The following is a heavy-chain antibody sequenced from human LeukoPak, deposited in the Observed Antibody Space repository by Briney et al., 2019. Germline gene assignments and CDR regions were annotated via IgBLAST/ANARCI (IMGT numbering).Heavy chain of an antibody. CDR2: INPNSGGT. CDR3: ARDQGSSWLFPDY. J-gene: IGHJ4*02. D-gene: IGHD6-13*01. CDR1: GYTFTGYY. V-gene: IGHV1-2*02. Sequence: ASVKVSCNASGYTFTGYYMHWVRQAPGKGLEWMGWINPNSGGTNYAQKFQGRVTMTRDKSISTAYIEPSRLRSDDPAVYYCARDQGSSWLFPDYWGQGTLVTVSS.